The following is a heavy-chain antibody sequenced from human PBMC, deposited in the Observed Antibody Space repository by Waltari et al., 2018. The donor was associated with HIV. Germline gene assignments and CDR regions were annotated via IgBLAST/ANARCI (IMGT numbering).Heavy chain of an antibody. Sequence: QVHLVESGGGVVQPGGSLKLSCAASGFTFSNYLMHWVRQAPGKWLEWVTFIYYDGNNKNYADSVKGRFTISRDNSKKTLYLQMNSLRHEDTAVYYCARGGLAISPAGTRLYTGMDVWGQGTTVTVSS. V-gene: IGHV3-30*02. CDR3: ARGGLAISPAGTRLYTGMDV. CDR2: IYYDGNNK. CDR1: GFTFSNYL. J-gene: IGHJ6*02. D-gene: IGHD6-13*01.